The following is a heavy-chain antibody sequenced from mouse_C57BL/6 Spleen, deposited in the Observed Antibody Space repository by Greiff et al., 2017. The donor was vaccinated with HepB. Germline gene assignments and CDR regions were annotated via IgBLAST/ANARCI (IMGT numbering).Heavy chain of an antibody. V-gene: IGHV1-69*01. CDR2: IDPSDSYT. Sequence: QVQLQQPGAELVMPGASVKLSCKASGYTFTSYWMHWVKQRPGQGLEWIGEIDPSDSYTNYNQKFKGKSTLTVDKSSSTAYMQLSSLTSEDSAVYYCARTTVVAPDDWGQGTTLTVSS. J-gene: IGHJ2*01. CDR1: GYTFTSYW. D-gene: IGHD1-1*01. CDR3: ARTTVVAPDD.